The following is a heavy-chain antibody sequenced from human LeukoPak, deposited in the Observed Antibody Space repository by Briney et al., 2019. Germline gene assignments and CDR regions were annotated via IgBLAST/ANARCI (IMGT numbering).Heavy chain of an antibody. J-gene: IGHJ4*02. CDR1: GFTFSNYE. Sequence: PGGSLRLSCAASGFTFSNYEMHWVRQAPGKGLEWVSYISSSGSDIYYADSVKGRFTISRDNAKNSLYLQMNSLRAEDTALYYCAREMITIFGVLTAPFDYWGQGTLVTVSS. CDR3: AREMITIFGVLTAPFDY. CDR2: ISSSGSDI. V-gene: IGHV3-48*03. D-gene: IGHD3-3*01.